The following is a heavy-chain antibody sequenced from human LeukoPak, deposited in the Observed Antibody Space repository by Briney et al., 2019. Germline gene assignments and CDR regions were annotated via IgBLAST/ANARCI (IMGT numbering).Heavy chain of an antibody. D-gene: IGHD3-22*01. CDR1: GFTFSSYE. J-gene: IGHJ6*02. V-gene: IGHV3-48*03. CDR3: ARGGVGYFDSSGYFYAMDV. Sequence: PGGSLRLSCAASGFTFSSYEMNWVRQAPGKGLEWVSYISSSGGTTKHADAVKGRFTISRDNAKKSFYLEMNSLRVEDTAVYYCARGGVGYFDSSGYFYAMDVWGHGTTVTVSS. CDR2: ISSSGGTT.